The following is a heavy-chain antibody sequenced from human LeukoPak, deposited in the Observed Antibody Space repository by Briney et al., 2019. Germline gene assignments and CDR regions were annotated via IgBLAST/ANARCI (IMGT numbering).Heavy chain of an antibody. D-gene: IGHD2-8*01. CDR3: ARARSTKWYYFYYMDV. J-gene: IGHJ6*03. V-gene: IGHV3-7*01. CDR2: IKHDGSDK. Sequence: PGGSLRLSCAASGFTFSNYWMTWVRQAPGKGLEWVANIKHDGSDKHYVDSVKGRFTISRDNARNSLSLQMNSLRAEDTAVYYCARARSTKWYYFYYMDVWGKGTTVTVSS. CDR1: GFTFSNYW.